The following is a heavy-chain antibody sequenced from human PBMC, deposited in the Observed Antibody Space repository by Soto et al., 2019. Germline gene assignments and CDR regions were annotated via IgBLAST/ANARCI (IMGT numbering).Heavy chain of an antibody. CDR1: GFSLSNARMG. J-gene: IGHJ6*03. CDR2: IFSNDEK. D-gene: IGHD2-15*01. Sequence: GSGPTLVNPTETLTLTCTVSGFSLSNARMGVSWIRQPPGKALEWLAHIFSNDEKSYSTSLKSRLTISKDTSKSQVVLTMTNMDPVDTATYYCARSIDIVVVVAARNYYYMDVWGKGTTVTVSS. V-gene: IGHV2-26*01. CDR3: ARSIDIVVVVAARNYYYMDV.